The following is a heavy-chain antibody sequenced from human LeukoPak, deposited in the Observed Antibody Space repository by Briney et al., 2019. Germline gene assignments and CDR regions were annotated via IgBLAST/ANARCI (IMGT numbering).Heavy chain of an antibody. J-gene: IGHJ4*02. V-gene: IGHV1-69*04. CDR1: GGTFSSYA. Sequence: GSSVKVSCKASGGTFSSYAISWVRQAPGQGLEWMGRIIPILDITNYAQKFQGRVTITADKSTSTVYMEVSSPRFEDTAVYYCARDVIDMATFDYWGQGTLVTVSS. CDR3: ARDVIDMATFDY. D-gene: IGHD5-24*01. CDR2: IIPILDIT.